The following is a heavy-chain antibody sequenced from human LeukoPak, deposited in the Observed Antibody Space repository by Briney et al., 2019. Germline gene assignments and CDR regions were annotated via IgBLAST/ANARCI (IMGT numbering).Heavy chain of an antibody. J-gene: IGHJ4*02. CDR1: GFTFSSYS. CDR3: AKSPGSWKFDD. CDR2: ISSSSSTI. Sequence: GGSLRLSCAASGFTFSSYSMNWVRQAPGKGLEWVSYISSSSSTIYYADSVKGRFTISRDNSENMLYLQMSSLRVEDTAVYYCAKSPGSWKFDDWGQGTLVTASS. D-gene: IGHD6-13*01. V-gene: IGHV3-48*01.